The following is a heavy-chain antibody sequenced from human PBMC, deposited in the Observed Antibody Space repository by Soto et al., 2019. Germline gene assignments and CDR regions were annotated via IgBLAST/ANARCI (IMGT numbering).Heavy chain of an antibody. Sequence: EVQLVESGGGLVQPGGSLRLSCAASGFTFSSYSMNWVRQAPGKGLEWVSYISSSSSTIYYADSVKGRFTISRDNAKNSLYLQMNSLRAEDTAVYYCARDGAYYYFWSGYYWGWFDPWGQGTLVTVSS. D-gene: IGHD3-3*01. J-gene: IGHJ5*02. V-gene: IGHV3-48*01. CDR2: ISSSSSTI. CDR3: ARDGAYYYFWSGYYWGWFDP. CDR1: GFTFSSYS.